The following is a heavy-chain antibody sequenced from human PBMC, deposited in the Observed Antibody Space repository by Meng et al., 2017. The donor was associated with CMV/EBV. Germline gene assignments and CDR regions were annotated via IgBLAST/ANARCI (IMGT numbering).Heavy chain of an antibody. V-gene: IGHV1-69*01. CDR3: ARNQPSRGWSHEDY. Sequence: QVRLVQSGSEVKTPGSSVKVSCKACGGTFSSYAISLVRQAPGQGLEWMGGIIPILGTANYAQKFQGRVTITADESTSTAYMELSSLRSEDTAVYYCARNQPSRGWSHEDYWGQGTLVTVSS. J-gene: IGHJ4*02. CDR1: GGTFSSYA. CDR2: IIPILGTA. D-gene: IGHD2-15*01.